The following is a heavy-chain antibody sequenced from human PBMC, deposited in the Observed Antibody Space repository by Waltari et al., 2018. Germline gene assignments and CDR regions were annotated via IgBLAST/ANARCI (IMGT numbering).Heavy chain of an antibody. Sequence: QVHLVDSGGGVVQPGGSLRLSCAGSGFHFNDYGMHWVRQAPGKGLEWLAVVSFEETTQYYADSVKGRFTISRDKSMNTVYLEMNSLRPDDTAMYYCASVTGTGYWGQGTLVTVSS. V-gene: IGHV3-30*03. D-gene: IGHD1-1*01. J-gene: IGHJ4*02. CDR3: ASVTGTGY. CDR2: VSFEETTQ. CDR1: GFHFNDYG.